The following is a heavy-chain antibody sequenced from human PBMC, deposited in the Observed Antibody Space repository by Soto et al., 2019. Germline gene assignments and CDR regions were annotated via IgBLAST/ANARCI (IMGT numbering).Heavy chain of an antibody. CDR2: IYTTGST. J-gene: IGHJ4*02. D-gene: IGHD6-19*01. V-gene: IGHV4-4*07. CDR1: GGSISTYF. CDR3: ARSVAVPGAHIDY. Sequence: PSETLSLTCTVSGGSISTYFWSWIRQPAGGGLEWIGRIYTTGSTNYNPSLKSRVTMSLDTSRNQFSLKLSSVTAADTAVYYCARSVAVPGAHIDYWGQGTQVTVSS.